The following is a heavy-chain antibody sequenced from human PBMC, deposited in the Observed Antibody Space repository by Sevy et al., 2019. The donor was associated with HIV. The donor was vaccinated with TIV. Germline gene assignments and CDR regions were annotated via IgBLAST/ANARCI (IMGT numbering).Heavy chain of an antibody. CDR2: MYYSGNT. V-gene: IGHV4-39*01. Sequence: SETLSLTCTVSGGSISSSSNYWGWIRQPPGKGLEWIGSMYYSGNTHYKPSLKSRVTISADTSKNQFSLKLSSVIAADTALYYCARGSGWYGGNLDYWGQGTLVTVSS. CDR1: GGSISSSSNY. CDR3: ARGSGWYGGNLDY. D-gene: IGHD6-19*01. J-gene: IGHJ4*02.